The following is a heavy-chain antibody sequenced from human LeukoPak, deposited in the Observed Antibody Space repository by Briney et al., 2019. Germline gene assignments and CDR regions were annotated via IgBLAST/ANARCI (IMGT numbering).Heavy chain of an antibody. V-gene: IGHV3-30*02. CDR1: GFTFSSYD. J-gene: IGHJ4*02. CDR2: IRYDGSNT. D-gene: IGHD3-16*01. CDR3: ARDRLPGDYVGY. Sequence: GGSLRLSCEASGFTFSSYDMHWVRQAPGKGLEWVAFIRYDGSNTYYADSVKGRFTISRDNSKNTLYLQMNSLRAEDTAVYYCARDRLPGDYVGYWGQGTLVTVSS.